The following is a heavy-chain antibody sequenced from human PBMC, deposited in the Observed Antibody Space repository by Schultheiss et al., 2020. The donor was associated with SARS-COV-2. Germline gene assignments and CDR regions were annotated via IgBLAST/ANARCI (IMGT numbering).Heavy chain of an antibody. CDR3: SRASYYDFWSGSRGGFDY. CDR1: GFTVSSNY. Sequence: GGSLRLSCAASGFTVSSNYMSWVRQAPGKGVEWVSVIYSGGSTYYADSVKGRFTISRDNSKNTLYLQMNSLRAEDTAVYYCSRASYYDFWSGSRGGFDYWGQGTLVTVSS. D-gene: IGHD3-3*01. CDR2: IYSGGST. J-gene: IGHJ4*02. V-gene: IGHV3-66*02.